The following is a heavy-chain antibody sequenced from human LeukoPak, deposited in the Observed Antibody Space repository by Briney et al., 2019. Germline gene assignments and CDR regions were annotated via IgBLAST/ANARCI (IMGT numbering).Heavy chain of an antibody. V-gene: IGHV4-59*01. CDR1: GGSLSTYY. CDR2: IYYTGST. D-gene: IGHD3-22*01. J-gene: IGHJ5*02. Sequence: SETLSLTCTVSGGSLSTYYWIWIRQPPGKGLEWMGYIYYTGSTNHNPSLKSRVTMSVDTSKNQFSLKLNSVTAADTAVYYCARASGGYYNNWFDPWGQGTLVTVSS. CDR3: ARASGGYYNNWFDP.